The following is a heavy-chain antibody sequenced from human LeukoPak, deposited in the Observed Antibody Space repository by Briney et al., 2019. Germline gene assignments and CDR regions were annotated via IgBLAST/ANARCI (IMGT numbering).Heavy chain of an antibody. J-gene: IGHJ4*02. CDR2: IGSGGNTI. CDR1: GFTFSSYE. Sequence: GGSLRLSCAASGFTFSSYEMNWVRQAPGKGLEWVSYIGSGGNTIYYADSVKGRFTISRDNAKNSLYLQMNSLRAEDTAVYYCARGDIVATIGYFDYWGQGTLVTVSS. V-gene: IGHV3-48*03. D-gene: IGHD5-12*01. CDR3: ARGDIVATIGYFDY.